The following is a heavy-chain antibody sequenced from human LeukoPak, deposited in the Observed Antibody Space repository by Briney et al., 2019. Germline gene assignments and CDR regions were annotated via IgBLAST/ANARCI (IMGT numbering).Heavy chain of an antibody. J-gene: IGHJ4*02. Sequence: GGSLGLSCAASGFTFSSYSMNWVRQAPGKGLEWVSAISSGSSYIYYADSVKGRFTVSRDNAKNSLYLQMSSLRAEDTAVYYCARDRSRVSDYWGQGTLVTVSS. CDR1: GFTFSSYS. V-gene: IGHV3-21*01. CDR2: ISSGSSYI. CDR3: ARDRSRVSDY.